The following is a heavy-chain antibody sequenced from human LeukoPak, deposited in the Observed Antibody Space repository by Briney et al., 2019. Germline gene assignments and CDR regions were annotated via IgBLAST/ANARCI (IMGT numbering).Heavy chain of an antibody. CDR3: ARVSSVDTAMVFYYYYGMDV. Sequence: GGSLRLSCAASGFTVSSNYMSWVRQAPGKGLEWVSVIYIGGSTYYADSVKGRFTISRDNSKNTLYLQMNSLRAEDTAVYYCARVSSVDTAMVFYYYYGMDVWGQGTTVTVSS. J-gene: IGHJ6*02. CDR1: GFTVSSNY. D-gene: IGHD5-18*01. CDR2: IYIGGST. V-gene: IGHV3-66*01.